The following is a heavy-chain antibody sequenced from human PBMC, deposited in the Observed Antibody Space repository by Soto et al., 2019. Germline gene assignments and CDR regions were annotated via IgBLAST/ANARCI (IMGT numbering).Heavy chain of an antibody. CDR1: GFTFSSYA. CDR3: ARGFQPRTGYCSGGSCYSGFDY. J-gene: IGHJ4*02. Sequence: QVQLVESGGGVVQPGRSLRLSCAASGFTFSSYAMHWVRQAPGKGLEWVAVISYDGSNKYYADSVKGRFTISRDNSKNTLYLQMNSLRAEDTAVYYCARGFQPRTGYCSGGSCYSGFDYWGQGTLVTVSS. CDR2: ISYDGSNK. V-gene: IGHV3-30-3*01. D-gene: IGHD2-15*01.